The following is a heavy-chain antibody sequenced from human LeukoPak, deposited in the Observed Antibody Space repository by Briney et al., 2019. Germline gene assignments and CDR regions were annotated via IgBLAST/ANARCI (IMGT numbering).Heavy chain of an antibody. CDR1: GYTFTSYA. CDR3: AKSAHQWFGELFHDY. D-gene: IGHD3-10*01. V-gene: IGHV7-4-1*02. Sequence: ASVKVSCKASGYTFTSYAMNWVRQAPGQELEWMGWINTNTGNPTYAQGFTGRFVFSLDTSVSTAYLQISSLKAEDTAVYYCAKSAHQWFGELFHDYWGQGTLVTVSS. CDR2: INTNTGNP. J-gene: IGHJ4*02.